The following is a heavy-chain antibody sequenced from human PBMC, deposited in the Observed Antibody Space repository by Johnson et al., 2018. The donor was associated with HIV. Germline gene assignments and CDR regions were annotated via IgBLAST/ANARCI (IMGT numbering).Heavy chain of an antibody. J-gene: IGHJ3*02. D-gene: IGHD3-22*01. CDR3: ARVGGLYYYDSSGYRDDAFDI. CDR2: ISSSGSIT. Sequence: EVQLVESGGGVVQPGRSLRLSCAASGFTFTNFEMNWVRQAPGKGLEWVAYISSSGSITYYADSVKGRFTISRDNSKNTLYLQMNSLRAEDTAVYYCARVGGLYYYDSSGYRDDAFDIWGQGTMFTVSS. CDR1: GFTFTNFE. V-gene: IGHV3-48*03.